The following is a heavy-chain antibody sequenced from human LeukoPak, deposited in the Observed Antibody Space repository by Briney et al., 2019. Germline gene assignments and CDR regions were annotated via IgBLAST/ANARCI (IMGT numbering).Heavy chain of an antibody. CDR1: GGSISNSDYY. D-gene: IGHD2-15*01. Sequence: TSSQTLSLTCTVSGGSISNSDYYWSWIRQHPGKGLEWIGYIYYSGSTYYNPSLKSRVSISVDTSKNQFSLKLSSVTAADTAVYYCARVGSCSGGSCYYRLFDYWGQGTLVTVSS. CDR2: IYYSGST. CDR3: ARVGSCSGGSCYYRLFDY. J-gene: IGHJ4*02. V-gene: IGHV4-31*03.